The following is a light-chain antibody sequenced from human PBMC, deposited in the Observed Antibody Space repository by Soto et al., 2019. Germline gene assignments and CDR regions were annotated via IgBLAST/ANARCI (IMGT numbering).Light chain of an antibody. CDR3: QQYGGSTLYS. CDR2: GTS. V-gene: IGKV3-20*01. Sequence: EIVLTQSPGTLSVSPGERATLSCRTSQSVSSSFVAWFQQKPGQAPRLLIFGTSSRATGIPDRFSGSGSGXDFTLTISRLDPEDFAVYYCQQYGGSTLYSFGPGTK. CDR1: QSVSSSF. J-gene: IGKJ2*01.